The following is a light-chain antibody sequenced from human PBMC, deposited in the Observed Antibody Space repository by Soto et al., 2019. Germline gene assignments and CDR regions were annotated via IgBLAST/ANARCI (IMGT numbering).Light chain of an antibody. CDR3: QQSYSTPIFT. J-gene: IGKJ3*01. CDR1: QSISSY. Sequence: DIQMTQSPSSLSASVGDRVTITCRASQSISSYLNWYQQKPGKAPKLLIYAASSLQSAVPSRFSGSGSGTDFTLTISSLQPEDFATYYCQQSYSTPIFTFGPGTKVDIK. V-gene: IGKV1-39*01. CDR2: AAS.